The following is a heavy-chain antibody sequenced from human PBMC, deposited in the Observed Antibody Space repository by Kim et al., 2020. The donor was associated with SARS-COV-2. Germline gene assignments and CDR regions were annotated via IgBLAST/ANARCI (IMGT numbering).Heavy chain of an antibody. V-gene: IGHV3-11*01. CDR3: ARSFTSTSYFDY. CDR2: IGGSGSTI. J-gene: IGHJ4*02. Sequence: GGSLRLSCAASGFTFTDYYMSWIRQAPGKGLEWVSYIGGSGSTISYADSVKGRFTISRDNAKKSVYLRMNSLRGEDTAVYYCARSFTSTSYFDYWGQGTVVTVSS. CDR1: GFTFTDYY. D-gene: IGHD6-6*01.